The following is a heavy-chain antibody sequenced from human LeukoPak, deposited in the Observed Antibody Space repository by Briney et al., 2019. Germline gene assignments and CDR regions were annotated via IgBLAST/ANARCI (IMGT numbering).Heavy chain of an antibody. CDR2: ITGSGGST. CDR1: GFTFSSHA. V-gene: IGHV3-23*01. D-gene: IGHD5-12*01. J-gene: IGHJ4*02. CDR3: AKEGEGTWGYSGYDFDY. Sequence: PGGSLRLSCAASGFTFSSHAMGWVRQAPGKGLEWVSSITGSGGSTYYGDSVKGRFTIARDNSRNTLYLQMNSLRVEDTAVYYCAKEGEGTWGYSGYDFDYWGQGTLVTVSS.